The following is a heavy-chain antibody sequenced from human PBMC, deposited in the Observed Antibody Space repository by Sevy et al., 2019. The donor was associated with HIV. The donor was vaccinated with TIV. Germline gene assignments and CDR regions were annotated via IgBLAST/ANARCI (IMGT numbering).Heavy chain of an antibody. CDR3: ARDLQTLWFGSKGENWFDP. V-gene: IGHV1-69*13. CDR2: IIPIYGTK. Sequence: SVKVSCKASGDTSKTYGISWLPQAPGQGLKWMGGIIPIYGTKNYAQKFRGRVTIIEDESATTVYMQLSNLKFEDTAVYYCARDLQTLWFGSKGENWFDPWGQGNLVTVSS. CDR1: GDTSKTYG. J-gene: IGHJ5*02. D-gene: IGHD3-10*01.